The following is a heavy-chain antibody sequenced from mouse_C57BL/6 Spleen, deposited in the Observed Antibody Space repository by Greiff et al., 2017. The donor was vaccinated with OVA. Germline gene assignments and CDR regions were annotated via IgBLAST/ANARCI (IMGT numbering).Heavy chain of an antibody. Sequence: EVKLQESGGGLVKPGGSLKLSCAASGFTFSSYAMSWVRQTPEKRLEWVATISDGGSYTYYPDNVKGRFTISRDNAKNNLYLQMSHLKSEDTAMYYCAREGDYEIFDYWGQGTTLTVSS. V-gene: IGHV5-4*01. J-gene: IGHJ2*01. CDR3: AREGDYEIFDY. CDR2: ISDGGSYT. D-gene: IGHD2-4*01. CDR1: GFTFSSYA.